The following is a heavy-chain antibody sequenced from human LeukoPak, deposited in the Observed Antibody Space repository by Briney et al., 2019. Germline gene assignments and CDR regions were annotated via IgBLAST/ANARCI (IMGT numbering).Heavy chain of an antibody. J-gene: IGHJ5*02. D-gene: IGHD3-22*01. V-gene: IGHV4-59*01. Sequence: SETLSLTCTVSGGSISSYYWSWIRQPPGKGLEWIGYIYYSGSTDYTPSLKSRVTISVDTSKNQSSLKLSSVTAADTAVYYCARERAAYYYDSSGITWGQGTLVTVSS. CDR2: IYYSGST. CDR3: ARERAAYYYDSSGIT. CDR1: GGSISSYY.